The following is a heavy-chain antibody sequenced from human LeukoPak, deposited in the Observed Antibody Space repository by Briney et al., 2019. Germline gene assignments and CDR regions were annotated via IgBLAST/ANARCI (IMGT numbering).Heavy chain of an antibody. CDR1: GFTFSNYI. J-gene: IGHJ3*02. CDR3: AKGPVVTFDI. Sequence: PGGSLRLSCAASGFTFSNYIMHWVRQAPGKGLDWVAVVLEDGSYQYYADSVKGRFTISRDNSKNTLFLQMNSLRAEDTAVYYCAKGPVVTFDIWGQGTMVTVSS. CDR2: VLEDGSYQ. D-gene: IGHD2-15*01. V-gene: IGHV3-30*04.